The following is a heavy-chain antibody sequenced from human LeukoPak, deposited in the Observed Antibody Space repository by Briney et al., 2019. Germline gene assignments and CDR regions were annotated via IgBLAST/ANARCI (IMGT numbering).Heavy chain of an antibody. CDR2: ISHDGSNE. CDR3: VRDISGEKSLDY. D-gene: IGHD3-10*01. CDR1: GFDFSSYV. J-gene: IGHJ4*02. V-gene: IGHV3-30*04. Sequence: PGGSLRLSCAASGFDFSSYVMHWVRQAPGRGLEWVAVISHDGSNEYYADSVTGRFTISRDNSKNTLSLQMNSLRAEDTALYYCVRDISGEKSLDYWGQGTLATVSS.